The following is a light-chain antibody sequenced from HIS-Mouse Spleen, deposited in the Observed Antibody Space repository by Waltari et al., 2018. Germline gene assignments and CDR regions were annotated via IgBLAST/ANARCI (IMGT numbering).Light chain of an antibody. Sequence: SYELTQPPSVSVSPGQTARITCSGDALPNQYAYWYQQKPGQAPVLVIYKDSERPSGTPERFSGSSSGTTVTLTISGVQAEDEADYYCQSADSSGTYPVFGGGTKLTVL. CDR3: QSADSSGTYPV. CDR2: KDS. V-gene: IGLV3-25*03. J-gene: IGLJ2*01. CDR1: ALPNQY.